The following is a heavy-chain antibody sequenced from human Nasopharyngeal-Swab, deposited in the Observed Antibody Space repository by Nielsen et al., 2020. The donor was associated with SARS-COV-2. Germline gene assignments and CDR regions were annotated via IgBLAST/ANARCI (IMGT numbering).Heavy chain of an antibody. CDR1: GFSFSNSW. CDR3: ARIYVPYRLDV. D-gene: IGHD5/OR15-5a*01. J-gene: IGHJ6*02. V-gene: IGHV3-74*01. Sequence: GESLTLSCAASGFSFSNSWMHCVRQTPEKWLVWVSRINRAGSTTGYADSVKGRFTISSDNAKIMVQLQMNSLRAEDTAVYYRARIYVPYRLDVWRHVTTVTVSS. CDR2: INRAGSTT.